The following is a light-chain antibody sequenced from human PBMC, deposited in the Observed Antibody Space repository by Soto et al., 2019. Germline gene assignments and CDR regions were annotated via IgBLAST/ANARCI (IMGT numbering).Light chain of an antibody. V-gene: IGKV3-20*01. CDR2: GAS. Sequence: EIVLTQSPGTLSLSLGERATLSCRASQSVRSGYLAWYQQKPGQAPRLLIYGASWRAPGIPDRFSGSGSGTDFTLTISRMEPEDFAVYYCQQYDGGSPLTFVQGTKVEI. CDR1: QSVRSGY. J-gene: IGKJ2*01. CDR3: QQYDGGSPLT.